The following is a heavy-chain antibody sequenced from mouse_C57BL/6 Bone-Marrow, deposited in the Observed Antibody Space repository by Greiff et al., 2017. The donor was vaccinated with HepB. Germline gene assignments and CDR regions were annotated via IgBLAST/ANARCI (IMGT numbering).Heavy chain of an antibody. CDR2: IDPENGDT. D-gene: IGHD3-2*02. V-gene: IGHV14-4*01. CDR1: GFNIKDDY. J-gene: IGHJ2*01. CDR3: TELRLNY. Sequence: DVKLVESGAELVRPGASVKLSCTASGFNIKDDYMHWVKQRPEQGLEWIGWIDPENGDTEYASKFQGKATITADTSSNTAYLQLSSLTSEDTAVYYCTELRLNYWGQGTTLTVSS.